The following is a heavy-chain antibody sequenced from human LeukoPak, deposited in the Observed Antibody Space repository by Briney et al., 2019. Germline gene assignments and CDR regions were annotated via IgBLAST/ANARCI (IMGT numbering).Heavy chain of an antibody. D-gene: IGHD6-19*01. Sequence: GGSLRLSCAASGFTFSSYAMTWVRQAPGKGQEWVSAISGSGSSTYYADSVKGRFTISRDNSKNTLYLQMNSLRAEDTAVYYCAKGSGWPYYFDYWGQGTLVTVSS. J-gene: IGHJ4*02. V-gene: IGHV3-23*01. CDR1: GFTFSSYA. CDR2: ISGSGSST. CDR3: AKGSGWPYYFDY.